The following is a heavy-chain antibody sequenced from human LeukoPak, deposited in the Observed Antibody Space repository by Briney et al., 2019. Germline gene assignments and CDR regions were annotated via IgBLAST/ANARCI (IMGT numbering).Heavy chain of an antibody. CDR3: ARGSYDSSDFEYFHH. CDR1: GYTFIGNY. J-gene: IGHJ1*01. V-gene: IGHV1-2*02. Sequence: GPSLNLSCKASGYTFIGNYMHWVRQAPGQGLEWMGWINPNSGGTNYAQKFQGRVTMTRDTSISTAYMELNRLRSDDTAVYYCARGSYDSSDFEYFHHWGQGTLVTVSS. CDR2: INPNSGGT. D-gene: IGHD3-22*01.